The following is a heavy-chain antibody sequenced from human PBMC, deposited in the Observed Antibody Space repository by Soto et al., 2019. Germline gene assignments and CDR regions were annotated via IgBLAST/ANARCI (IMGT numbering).Heavy chain of an antibody. J-gene: IGHJ4*02. CDR3: ARDLGNYDFWSGYHKFDY. Sequence: GASVKVSCKASGYTFTSYGIIWVRQAPGQGLEWMGWISAYNGNTNYAQKLQGRVTMTTDTSTSTAYMELRSLRSDDTAVYYCARDLGNYDFWSGYHKFDYWGQGTLVTVSS. D-gene: IGHD3-3*01. V-gene: IGHV1-18*01. CDR1: GYTFTSYG. CDR2: ISAYNGNT.